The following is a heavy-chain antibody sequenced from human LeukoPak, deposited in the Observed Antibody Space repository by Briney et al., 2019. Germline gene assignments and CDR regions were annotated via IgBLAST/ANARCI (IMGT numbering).Heavy chain of an antibody. CDR2: IYTSGST. CDR1: GGSISSGSYY. D-gene: IGHD6-13*01. Sequence: PSETLSLTCTVSGGSISSGSYYWSWIRQPAGKGLEWIGRIYTSGSTNYNPSLKSRVTISVDTSKNQFSLKLSSVTAADTAVYYCARVPYSSSWNLFDYWGQGTLVTVSS. V-gene: IGHV4-61*02. J-gene: IGHJ4*02. CDR3: ARVPYSSSWNLFDY.